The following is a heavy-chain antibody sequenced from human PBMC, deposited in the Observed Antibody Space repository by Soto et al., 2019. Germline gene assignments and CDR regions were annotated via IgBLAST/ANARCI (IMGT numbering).Heavy chain of an antibody. CDR2: IIPIFGTP. CDR3: ATNEGRDGYSFDY. V-gene: IGHV1-69*13. Sequence: SVKVSCKASGVTFSRQDMRWVRQAPGQGLEWMGGIIPIFGTPQYAEKFQDRVTITADGSTSTATMELSSLTSEDTAVYYCATNEGRDGYSFDYWGQGTLVTVSS. J-gene: IGHJ4*02. D-gene: IGHD5-12*01. CDR1: GVTFSRQD.